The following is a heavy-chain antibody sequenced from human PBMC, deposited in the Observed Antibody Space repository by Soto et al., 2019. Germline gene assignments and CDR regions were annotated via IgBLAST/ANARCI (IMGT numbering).Heavy chain of an antibody. V-gene: IGHV3-30*18. CDR2: ISYDGSNK. D-gene: IGHD6-13*01. J-gene: IGHJ4*02. CDR3: AKDLLAAAGPFDY. Sequence: PGGSLRLSCAASGFTCSSYGMHWVRQAPGKGLEWVAVISYDGSNKYYADSVKGRFTIPRDNSKNTLYLQMNSLRAEDTAVYYCAKDLLAAAGPFDYWGQGTLVTVSS. CDR1: GFTCSSYG.